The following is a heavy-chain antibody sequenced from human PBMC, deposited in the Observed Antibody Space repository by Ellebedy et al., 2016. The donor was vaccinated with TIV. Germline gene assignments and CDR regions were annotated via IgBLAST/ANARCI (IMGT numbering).Heavy chain of an antibody. CDR1: GFTVSSKY. D-gene: IGHD2-15*01. J-gene: IGHJ5*02. CDR2: IYVGGST. V-gene: IGHV3-53*01. Sequence: GESLKISXAASGFTVSSKYMSWVRQAPGKGLEWLSVIYVGGSTYYADSVKGRFTISRDNSKNTLYLQMNSLRAEDTAVYYCARDVVVVVAATDGFWFDPWGQGTLVTVSS. CDR3: ARDVVVVVAATDGFWFDP.